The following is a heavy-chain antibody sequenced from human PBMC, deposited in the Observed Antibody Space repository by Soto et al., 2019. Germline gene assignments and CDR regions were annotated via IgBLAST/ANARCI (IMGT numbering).Heavy chain of an antibody. J-gene: IGHJ4*02. V-gene: IGHV1-69*02. CDR2: VNPILSMS. Sequence: QVQLVQSGAEVKKPGSSVKVSCKASGDTFSFYTINWVRQAPGLGLEWMGRVNPILSMSNYAQKFQGRVTMTADKSTSTAHIEPRRLRPHGPAFYSWATRYGSGYPALDYWGQGALVTVYS. CDR3: ATRYGSGYPALDY. CDR1: GDTFSFYT. D-gene: IGHD3-9*01.